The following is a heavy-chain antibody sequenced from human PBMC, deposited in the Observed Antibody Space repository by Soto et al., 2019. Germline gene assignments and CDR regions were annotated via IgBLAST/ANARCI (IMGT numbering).Heavy chain of an antibody. V-gene: IGHV4-59*01. CDR2: IYYSGST. CDR3: ARGDYYYYGMDV. J-gene: IGHJ6*02. Sequence: SETLSLTCTVSGGSISSYYWSWIRQPPGKGLEWIGYIYYSGSTNYNPSLKSRVTISVDTSKNQFSLKLSSVTAAATAVYYCARGDYYYYGMDVWGQGTTVTVPS. CDR1: GGSISSYY.